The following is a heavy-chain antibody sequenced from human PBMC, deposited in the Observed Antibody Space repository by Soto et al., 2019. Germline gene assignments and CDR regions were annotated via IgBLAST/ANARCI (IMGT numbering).Heavy chain of an antibody. CDR1: GGSISSGGYS. V-gene: IGHV4-30-2*01. J-gene: IGHJ4*02. CDR3: VRAQATGYFDY. D-gene: IGHD1-26*01. Sequence: SETLSLTCAVSGGSISSGGYSWSWIRQPPGKGLEWIGYIYHSGSTYYNPSLKSRVTISVDRSKNQFSLKLSSVTAADTAVYYCVRAQATGYFDYWGQGTLVTVSS. CDR2: IYHSGST.